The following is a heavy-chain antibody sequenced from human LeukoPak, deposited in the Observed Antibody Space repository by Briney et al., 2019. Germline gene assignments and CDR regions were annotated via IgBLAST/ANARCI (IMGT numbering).Heavy chain of an antibody. D-gene: IGHD3-3*01. CDR2: IYTSGST. CDR1: GGSISSYY. CDR3: ARESYQGTIFGVVIWFDP. V-gene: IGHV4-4*07. J-gene: IGHJ5*02. Sequence: SETLSLTCTVSGGSISSYYWSWIRQPAGKGLEWIGRIYTSGSTNYNPSLKSRVTMSVDTSKNQFSLKLSSVTAADTAVYYCARESYQGTIFGVVIWFDPWGQGTLVTVSS.